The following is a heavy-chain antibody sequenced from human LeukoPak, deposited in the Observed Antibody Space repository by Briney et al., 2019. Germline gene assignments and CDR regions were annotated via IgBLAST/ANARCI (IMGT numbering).Heavy chain of an antibody. D-gene: IGHD6-19*01. CDR1: GGSISSYY. CDR2: IYYSGST. V-gene: IGHV4-59*08. CDR3: ARLSSGWYGDQDY. Sequence: SETLSLTCTVSGGSISSYYWSWIRQPPGKGLERIGYIYYSGSTNYNPSLKSRVTISVDTSKNQFSLKLSSVTAADTAVYYCARLSSGWYGDQDYWGQGTLVTVSS. J-gene: IGHJ4*02.